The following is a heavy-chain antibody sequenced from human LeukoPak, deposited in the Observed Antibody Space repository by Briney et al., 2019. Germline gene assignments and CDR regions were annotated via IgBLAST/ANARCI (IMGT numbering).Heavy chain of an antibody. D-gene: IGHD6-13*01. V-gene: IGHV1-2*02. Sequence: ASVKVSCKASGYTFTGYYMHRVRQAPGQGPEWMGWINPNSGGTNYAQKFQGRVTMTRDTSISTAYMELSRLRSDDTAVYYCARAAAGTDYYYYGMDVWGQGTTVTVSS. J-gene: IGHJ6*02. CDR1: GYTFTGYY. CDR2: INPNSGGT. CDR3: ARAAAGTDYYYYGMDV.